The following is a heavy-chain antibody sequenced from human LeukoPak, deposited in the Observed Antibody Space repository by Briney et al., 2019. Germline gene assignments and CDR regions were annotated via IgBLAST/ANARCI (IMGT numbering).Heavy chain of an antibody. D-gene: IGHD6-6*01. Sequence: KPSETLSLTCAVYGGSFSGYYWSWIRQPPGKGLEWIGEINHSGSTNYNPSLKSRVTISVDTSENQFSLKLSSVTAADTAVYYCARELWDSSSPRAFDPWGQGTLVTVSS. J-gene: IGHJ5*02. CDR1: GGSFSGYY. CDR3: ARELWDSSSPRAFDP. V-gene: IGHV4-34*01. CDR2: INHSGST.